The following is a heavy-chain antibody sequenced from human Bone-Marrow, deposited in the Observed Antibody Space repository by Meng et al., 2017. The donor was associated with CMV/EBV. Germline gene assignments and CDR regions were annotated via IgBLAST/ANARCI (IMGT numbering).Heavy chain of an antibody. V-gene: IGHV3-49*04. CDR2: IRSKAYGGTT. J-gene: IGHJ4*02. Sequence: GGSLRLSCTASGFTFGDYAMSWVRQAPGKGLEWVGFIRSKAYGGTTEYAASVKGRFTISRDDSKSIAYLQMNSLKTEDTAVYYCTRAGWELLRDYWGQGTLVTV. CDR1: GFTFGDYA. D-gene: IGHD1-26*01. CDR3: TRAGWELLRDY.